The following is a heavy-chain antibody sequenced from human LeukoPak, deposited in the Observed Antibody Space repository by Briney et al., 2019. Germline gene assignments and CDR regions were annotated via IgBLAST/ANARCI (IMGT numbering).Heavy chain of an antibody. D-gene: IGHD1-1*01. CDR3: ARVQSPTVGYSHYIMDV. V-gene: IGHV3-48*04. CDR1: GFTFSSYS. CDR2: TSSSGTTI. J-gene: IGHJ6*03. Sequence: GGSLRLSCAASGFTFSSYSMNWVRQAPGKGLEWVSYTSSSGTTIYYADSVRGRFTLSRDSAKNALYLQMDSLRVEDTAVYYCARVQSPTVGYSHYIMDVWGKGTTVTISS.